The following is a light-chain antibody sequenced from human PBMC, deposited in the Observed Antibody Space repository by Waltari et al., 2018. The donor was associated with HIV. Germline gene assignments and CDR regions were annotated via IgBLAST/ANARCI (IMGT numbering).Light chain of an antibody. Sequence: DIVMTQSPDSLAVSLGERATFNCRSSRTVLSNSDNRNYLAWYQQKTGQSPNVLIYWASTRQSGVPDRFSASGSGTNFSLTISSLQAADVAVYYCQQYYSTPQTFGQGTKLEIK. CDR1: RTVLSNSDNRNY. J-gene: IGKJ2*01. V-gene: IGKV4-1*01. CDR2: WAS. CDR3: QQYYSTPQT.